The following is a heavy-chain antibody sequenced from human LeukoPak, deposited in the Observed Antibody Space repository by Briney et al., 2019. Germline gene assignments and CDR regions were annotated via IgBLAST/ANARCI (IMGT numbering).Heavy chain of an antibody. D-gene: IGHD1-26*01. J-gene: IGHJ3*02. V-gene: IGHV1-69*13. CDR3: ARASPLRATRLDFDI. Sequence: SVKVSCKASGGTFSSYAISWVRQAPGQGLEWMGGIIPIFSTANYAQKFQGRVTITADESTSTAYMELSSLRSEDTAVYYCARASPLRATRLDFDIWGQGTMVTVSS. CDR1: GGTFSSYA. CDR2: IIPIFSTA.